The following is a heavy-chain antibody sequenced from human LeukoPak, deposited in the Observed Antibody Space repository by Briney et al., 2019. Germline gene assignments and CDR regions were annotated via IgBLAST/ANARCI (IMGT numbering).Heavy chain of an antibody. V-gene: IGHV3-21*01. CDR3: ARVGNGRSWDY. CDR1: GFTFSSYS. Sequence: EGSLRLSCAASGFTFSSYSMNWVRQAPGKGLEWVSSISSSSSYIYYADSVKGRFTISRDNAKNSLYLQMNSLRDDDTAVYYCARVGNGRSWDYWGQGTLVSVSS. D-gene: IGHD2-15*01. CDR2: ISSSSSYI. J-gene: IGHJ4*02.